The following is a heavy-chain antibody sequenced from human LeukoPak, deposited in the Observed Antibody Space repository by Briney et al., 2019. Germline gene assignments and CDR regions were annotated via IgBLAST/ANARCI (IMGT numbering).Heavy chain of an antibody. CDR1: GYSISSGYY. Sequence: SETLSLTCTVSGYSISSGYYWGWIRQPPGKGLEWIGSIYHSGSTYYNPSLKSRVTISVDTSKNQFSLKLSSVTAADTAVYYCARVVEELELRLSDYYYYMDVWGKGTTVTVSS. J-gene: IGHJ6*03. CDR3: ARVVEELELRLSDYYYYMDV. D-gene: IGHD1-7*01. CDR2: IYHSGST. V-gene: IGHV4-38-2*02.